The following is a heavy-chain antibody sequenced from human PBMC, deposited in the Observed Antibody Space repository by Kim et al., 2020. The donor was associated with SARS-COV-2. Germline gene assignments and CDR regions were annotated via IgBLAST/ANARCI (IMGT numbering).Heavy chain of an antibody. V-gene: IGHV3-23*01. CDR1: GFTFSSYA. CDR3: AKDNYDYVWGSYRSDAFDI. D-gene: IGHD3-16*02. CDR2: ISGSGGST. Sequence: GGSLRLSCAASGFTFSSYAMSWVRQAPGKGLEWVSAISGSGGSTYYADSVKGRFTISRDNSKNTLYLQMNSLRAEDTAVYYCAKDNYDYVWGSYRSDAFDIWGQGTMVTVSS. J-gene: IGHJ3*02.